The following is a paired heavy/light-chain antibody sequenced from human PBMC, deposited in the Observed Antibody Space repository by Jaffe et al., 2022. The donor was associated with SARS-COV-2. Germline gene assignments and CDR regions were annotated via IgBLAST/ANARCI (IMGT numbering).Light chain of an antibody. CDR2: EVN. CDR1: SSDVGAYDF. V-gene: IGLV2-8*01. Sequence: QPALTQPPSASGSPGQSVTISCTGTSSDVGAYDFVSWYQQYPGKAPKLIIYEVNKRPSGVPDRFSGSKSGITAALTVSGLQPEDEADYYCTSYAGSNMQGAFGGGTKLTVL. CDR3: TSYAGSNMQGA. J-gene: IGLJ3*02.
Heavy chain of an antibody. Sequence: EVQLLESGGGLVRPGGVLRLSCAASGFPFSTYAMSWVRQAPGKGLEWVSAITGSAGSTNYADSVKGRFTISRDNSKNTLYLDMFSLRAEDTAVYYCAKEFSRSGYYLYYFDYWGQGTLVTVSS. J-gene: IGHJ4*02. D-gene: IGHD3-22*01. CDR1: GFPFSTYA. CDR2: ITGSAGST. CDR3: AKEFSRSGYYLYYFDY. V-gene: IGHV3-23*01.